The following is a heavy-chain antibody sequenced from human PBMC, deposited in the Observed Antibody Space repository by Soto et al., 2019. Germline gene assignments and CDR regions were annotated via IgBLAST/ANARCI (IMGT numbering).Heavy chain of an antibody. D-gene: IGHD1-26*01. CDR3: AREGASGFGMDV. CDR1: GGSIRSYY. J-gene: IGHJ6*02. CDR2: IYTSGST. V-gene: IGHV4-4*07. Sequence: QVQLQESGPGLVKPSETLSLTCTVSGGSIRSYYWSWIRQPAGKPLEWIGRIYTSGSTNYNPSLQSRVTMSVDTSKNQFSLNLSSVPAADTAVYYCAREGASGFGMDVWGQGTTVTVSS.